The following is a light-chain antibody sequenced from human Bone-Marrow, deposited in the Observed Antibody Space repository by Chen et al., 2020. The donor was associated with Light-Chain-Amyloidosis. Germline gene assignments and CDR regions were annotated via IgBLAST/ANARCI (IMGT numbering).Light chain of an antibody. CDR1: EDISKF. J-gene: IGKJ3*01. CDR3: QQYDLGFT. V-gene: IGKV1-33*01. CDR2: DAS. Sequence: DIQMTQSPSSLSASVGDRVTITCQASEDISKFLNWYQQKPGQAPKLLIYDASILQIGVPSRFSGSGSGTDFTFTISSPQPEDIATYYCQQYDLGFTFGPGTKVDI.